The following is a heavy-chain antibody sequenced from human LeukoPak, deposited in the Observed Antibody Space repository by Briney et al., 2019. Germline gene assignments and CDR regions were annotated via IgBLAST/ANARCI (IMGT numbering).Heavy chain of an antibody. D-gene: IGHD2-15*01. J-gene: IGHJ1*01. CDR2: IYDSGIT. V-gene: IGHV4-4*09. CDR1: GDSVTSGY. Sequence: PSETLSLTCTVSGDSVTSGYWSWIRQPPGKGLEWIGYIYDSGITDYNPSLKGRLAISVDTSNNQFSLNLSSVTAADTAVYYCAGRGHRYSRDWGQGILVTVSS. CDR3: AGRGHRYSRD.